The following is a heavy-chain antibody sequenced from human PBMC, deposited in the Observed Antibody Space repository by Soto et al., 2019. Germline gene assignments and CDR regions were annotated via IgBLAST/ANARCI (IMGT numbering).Heavy chain of an antibody. CDR3: ACLWFGELTFDY. V-gene: IGHV1-3*01. CDR2: INAGKGNT. CDR1: GYTFSTYI. J-gene: IGHJ4*02. Sequence: SVKVTCKTSGYTFSTYILYWMRQAPGQRLEWMGWINAGKGNTKYSEKLQGRVTMTTDTSTSTAYMELRSLRSDDTAVYYCACLWFGELTFDYWGQGTLVAVSS. D-gene: IGHD3-10*01.